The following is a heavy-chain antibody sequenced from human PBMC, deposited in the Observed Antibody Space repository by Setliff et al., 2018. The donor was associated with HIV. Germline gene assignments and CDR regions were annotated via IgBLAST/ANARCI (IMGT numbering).Heavy chain of an antibody. D-gene: IGHD6-13*01. CDR1: GGSISSGSYY. Sequence: PSETLSLTCTVSGGSISSGSYYWSWIRQPAGKGLEWIGRIYTSGSTNYNPSLESRVTISVDTSKNQFSLKLSSVTAADTAVYYCARGSSWPDYFDYWGQGTLVTVSS. J-gene: IGHJ4*02. V-gene: IGHV4-61*02. CDR2: IYTSGST. CDR3: ARGSSWPDYFDY.